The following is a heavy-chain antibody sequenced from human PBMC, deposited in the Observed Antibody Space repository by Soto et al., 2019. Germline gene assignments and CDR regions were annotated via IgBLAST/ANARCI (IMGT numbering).Heavy chain of an antibody. Sequence: RASETLSLTCTVSGGSVSGVDYFWSWIRQSPGKGLEWIGYIYYTGITHLNPSLKSRLTMAVDTSKNEFSLKLTSVSAPDTAVYFCAREERKGIISWFDPWGQGTPVTVSS. CDR2: IYYTGIT. CDR1: GGSVSGVDYF. CDR3: AREERKGIISWFDP. V-gene: IGHV4-30-4*01. J-gene: IGHJ5*02. D-gene: IGHD2-21*01.